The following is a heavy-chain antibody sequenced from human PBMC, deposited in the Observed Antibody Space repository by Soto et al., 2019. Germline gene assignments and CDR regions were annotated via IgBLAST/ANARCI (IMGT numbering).Heavy chain of an antibody. V-gene: IGHV4-34*01. J-gene: IGHJ4*02. D-gene: IGHD6-13*01. CDR2: INHSGST. CDR3: ARGRWDAAAAAPYYFDY. CDR1: GGSFSGYY. Sequence: ASETLSLTCAVYGGSFSGYYWSWIRQPPGKGLEWIGEINHSGSTNYNPSLKSRVTISVDTSKNQFSLKLSSVTAADTAVYYCARGRWDAAAAAPYYFDYWGQGTLVTVSS.